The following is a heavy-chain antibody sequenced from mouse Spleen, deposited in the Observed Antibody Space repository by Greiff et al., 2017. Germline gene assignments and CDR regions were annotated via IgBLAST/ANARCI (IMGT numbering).Heavy chain of an antibody. Sequence: QVQLQQPGTELVKPGASVKLSCKASGYTFTSYWMHWVKQRPGQGLEWIGNINPSNGGTNYNEKFQSKATLTVDKSSSTAYMQLSSLTSEDSAVYYCARVTGTRGYFDYWGQGTTLTVSS. CDR1: GYTFTSYW. J-gene: IGHJ2*01. D-gene: IGHD4-1*01. V-gene: IGHV1-53*01. CDR2: INPSNGGT. CDR3: ARVTGTRGYFDY.